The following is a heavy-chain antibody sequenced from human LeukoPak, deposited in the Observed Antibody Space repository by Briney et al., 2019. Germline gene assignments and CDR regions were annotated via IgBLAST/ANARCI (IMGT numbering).Heavy chain of an antibody. J-gene: IGHJ4*02. Sequence: GASVKVSCKASGGTFSSYAISWVRQAPGQGLEWMGRIIPIFGTANYAQKFQGRVTITTDESTSTAYMELSSLRSDDTAVYYCARVNLRAFDFWGQGTLVTVSS. CDR2: IIPIFGTA. CDR1: GGTFSSYA. CDR3: ARVNLRAFDF. V-gene: IGHV1-69*05.